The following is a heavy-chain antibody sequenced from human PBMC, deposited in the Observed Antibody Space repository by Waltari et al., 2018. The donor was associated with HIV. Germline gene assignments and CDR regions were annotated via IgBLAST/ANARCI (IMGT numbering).Heavy chain of an antibody. D-gene: IGHD1-26*01. CDR2: SNAYDGNT. CDR3: ARTNGATTGDY. CDR1: GYNFTSYG. Sequence: QVQLVQSGAEVKKPGSPVQVSCKDSGYNFTSYGITCVRQAPGQGLEWMGWSNAYDGNTHYAQNLQGRVTMTTDTSTTTAYVELRSLRSDDTAVYYCARTNGATTGDYWGQGTLVTVSS. J-gene: IGHJ4*02. V-gene: IGHV1-18*01.